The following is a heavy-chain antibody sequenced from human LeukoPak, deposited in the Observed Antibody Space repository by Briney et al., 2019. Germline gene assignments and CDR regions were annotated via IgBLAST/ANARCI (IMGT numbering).Heavy chain of an antibody. Sequence: SETLSLTCTVSGGSVSSGGYYWSWIRQPPGKGLEWIGYIYYSGSTNYNPSLKSRITISADTSKNQFSLKLSSVTAADTAVYYCARGGSYYYDSSGSYSCFDPWGQGTLVTVSS. J-gene: IGHJ5*02. D-gene: IGHD3-22*01. CDR2: IYYSGST. V-gene: IGHV4-61*08. CDR1: GGSVSSGGYY. CDR3: ARGGSYYYDSSGSYSCFDP.